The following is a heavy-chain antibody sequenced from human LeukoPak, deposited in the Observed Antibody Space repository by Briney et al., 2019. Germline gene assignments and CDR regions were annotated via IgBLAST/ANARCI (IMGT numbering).Heavy chain of an antibody. V-gene: IGHV4-59*08. CDR1: GGSISSYY. CDR2: IYYSGST. D-gene: IGHD3-9*01. CDR3: GAYDILTDAFDI. J-gene: IGHJ3*02. Sequence: SETLSLTCTVSGGSISSYYWSWIRQPPGKGLEWTGYIYYSGSTNYNPSLKSRVTISVDTSKNQFSLKLSSVTAADTAVYYCGAYDILTDAFDIWGQGTMVTVSS.